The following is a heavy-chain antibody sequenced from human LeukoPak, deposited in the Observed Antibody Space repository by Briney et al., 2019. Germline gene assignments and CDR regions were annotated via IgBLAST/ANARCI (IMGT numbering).Heavy chain of an antibody. CDR2: IYYSGST. V-gene: IGHV4-39*07. D-gene: IGHD2-15*01. CDR1: GGSISSSSYY. Sequence: PSETLSLTCTVSGGSISSSSYYWGWIRQPPGKGLEWIGSIYYSGSTYYNPSLKSRVTISVDTSKNQFSLKLSSVTAADTAVCYCARDDHGGWSDYWGQGTLVTVSS. CDR3: ARDDHGGWSDY. J-gene: IGHJ4*02.